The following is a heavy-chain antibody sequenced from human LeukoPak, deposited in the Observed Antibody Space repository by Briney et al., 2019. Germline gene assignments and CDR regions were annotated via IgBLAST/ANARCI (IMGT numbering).Heavy chain of an antibody. CDR1: GGSISSSSYY. CDR3: ARGDYYASGGPDY. V-gene: IGHV4-39*01. D-gene: IGHD3-10*01. J-gene: IGHJ4*02. Sequence: SETLSLTCTVSGGSISSSSYYWGWIRQPPGKGLEWIGSIYYSGSTYYNPSLKSRVTISVDTSKNQFSLKLSSVTAADTAVYYCARGDYYASGGPDYWGQGTLVTVSS. CDR2: IYYSGST.